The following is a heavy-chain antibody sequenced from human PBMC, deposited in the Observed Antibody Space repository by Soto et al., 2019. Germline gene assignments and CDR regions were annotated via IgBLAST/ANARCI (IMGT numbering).Heavy chain of an antibody. CDR2: VHSGGSTI. CDR1: GFTFSTYH. D-gene: IGHD4-17*01. Sequence: GGSLRLSCAASGFTFSTYHMNWVRQAPGKGLEWVSYVHSGGSTIYYADSVKGRFTISRDNAKNSLYLQMNSLRAEDTAVYYCARDGSTVTTNYHYAMDVWGQGTTVTVSS. V-gene: IGHV3-48*03. CDR3: ARDGSTVTTNYHYAMDV. J-gene: IGHJ6*02.